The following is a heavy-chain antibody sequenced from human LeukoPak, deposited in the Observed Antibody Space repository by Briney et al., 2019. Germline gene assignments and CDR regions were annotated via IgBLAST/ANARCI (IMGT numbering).Heavy chain of an antibody. CDR1: GYTYTGHH. V-gene: IGHV1-2*06. CDR3: ARGEYPCYFDL. Sequence: ASVKVSCKASGYTYTGHHMHWVRQAPGQGLEWMGRITPNSGDSNYAQKFQGRVTMTRDTSISTAYMELNRLTSADTTMYYCARGEYPCYFDLWGRGTLVTVSS. CDR2: ITPNSGDS. J-gene: IGHJ2*01. D-gene: IGHD2-2*01.